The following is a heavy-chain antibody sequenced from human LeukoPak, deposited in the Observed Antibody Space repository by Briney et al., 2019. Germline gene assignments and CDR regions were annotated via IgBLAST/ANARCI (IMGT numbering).Heavy chain of an antibody. CDR1: GFTFSSYS. Sequence: PGGSLRLSCAASGFTFSSYSMNWVRQAPGKGLEWGSYISSSSSTIYYADSVKGRFTISRDNAKNSLYLQMNSLRAEDTAVYYCAREGYYYGSGSYLDYWGQGTLVTVSS. CDR3: AREGYYYGSGSYLDY. J-gene: IGHJ4*02. V-gene: IGHV3-48*01. CDR2: ISSSSSTI. D-gene: IGHD3-10*01.